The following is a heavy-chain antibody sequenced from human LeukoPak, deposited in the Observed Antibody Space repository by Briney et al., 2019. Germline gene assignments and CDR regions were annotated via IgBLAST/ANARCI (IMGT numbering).Heavy chain of an antibody. D-gene: IGHD6-13*01. V-gene: IGHV5-51*01. J-gene: IGHJ3*02. CDR2: IYLDESNT. CDR1: GYSFTNYW. Sequence: GESLKISCKGSGYSFTNYWIGCVRQLPGEGLGWRVVIYLDESNTIYSPSFQGQVPISVDKSISTAYLQWSSLTASDTAMYYCASVARYSSSWYYAFDIWGQGTMVTVSS. CDR3: ASVARYSSSWYYAFDI.